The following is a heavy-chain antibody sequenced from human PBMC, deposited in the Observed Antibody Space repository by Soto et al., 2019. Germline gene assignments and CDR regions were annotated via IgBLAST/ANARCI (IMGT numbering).Heavy chain of an antibody. CDR1: GGSISSSSYY. Sequence: QLQLQQSGPGLVKPSETLSLTCTVSGGSISSSSYYWGWIRQSPGKGLEWLGSVFYSGSTYYNPSLKSRVTISVDTSKNQFSLRLSSVTAADMAVYYCARRGVGVPAGFDSWGQGTLVTVSS. D-gene: IGHD2-2*01. CDR2: VFYSGST. J-gene: IGHJ5*01. CDR3: ARRGVGVPAGFDS. V-gene: IGHV4-39*01.